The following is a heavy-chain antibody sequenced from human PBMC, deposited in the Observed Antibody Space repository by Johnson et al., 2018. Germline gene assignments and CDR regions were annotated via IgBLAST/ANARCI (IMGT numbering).Heavy chain of an antibody. CDR3: ARDRRYYGMDV. Sequence: VQLVESGGGLVQPGGSLRLSCAASGFTFSSYWMSWVRQAPGKGLEWVANIKQDGSEKYYVEIGKGRFTIARDNAKNSLYLQMNSRRAEDTAVYYCARDRRYYGMDVWGQGTTVTVSS. CDR1: GFTFSSYW. CDR2: IKQDGSEK. V-gene: IGHV3-7*01. J-gene: IGHJ6*02.